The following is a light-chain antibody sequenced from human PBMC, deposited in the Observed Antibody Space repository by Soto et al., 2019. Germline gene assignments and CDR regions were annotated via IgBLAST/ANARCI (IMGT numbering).Light chain of an antibody. CDR2: KAS. J-gene: IGKJ2*01. CDR3: QQYNSYSYT. V-gene: IGKV1-5*03. CDR1: QSISSW. Sequence: DIQMTQSPSTLSASVGDRVTITCRASQSISSWLAWYQQKPGKAPKLLIYKASSLESGVPSRFSGSGSGTEFTLIISSLQPDDLATYYWQQYNSYSYTFGQGTKLEIK.